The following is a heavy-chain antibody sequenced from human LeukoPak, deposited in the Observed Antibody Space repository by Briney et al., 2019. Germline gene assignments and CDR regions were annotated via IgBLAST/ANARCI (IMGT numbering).Heavy chain of an antibody. D-gene: IGHD2-8*01. J-gene: IGHJ4*02. V-gene: IGHV3-64D*09. CDR1: GFTFSDYA. CDR2: ISSNGYST. CDR3: VKGGLLVASDDY. Sequence: PGGSLRLSCSASGFTFSDYAMYWVRQAPGKGLEFVSAISSNGYSTYYGDSAKGRFTISRDNSKNTLYLQMSSLRAEDTAVYYCVKGGLLVASDDYWGQGTLVTVSS.